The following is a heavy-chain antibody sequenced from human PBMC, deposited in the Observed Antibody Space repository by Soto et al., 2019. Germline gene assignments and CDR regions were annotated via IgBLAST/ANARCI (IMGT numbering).Heavy chain of an antibody. J-gene: IGHJ6*02. CDR1: GYTFIRYG. D-gene: IGHD3-16*01. Sequence: QVQLAQSANEVKKPGASVRVSCKAAGYTFIRYGIAWVRQAPGQGLEWMGWISPYNDYTVYAQKFQGRVSMTADTSTRTVYMNLRGLKADVTAVYYCARGGYCDYYLGKWSHSGLDVWGQGTSVSVSS. V-gene: IGHV1-18*01. CDR2: ISPYNDYT. CDR3: ARGGYCDYYLGKWSHSGLDV.